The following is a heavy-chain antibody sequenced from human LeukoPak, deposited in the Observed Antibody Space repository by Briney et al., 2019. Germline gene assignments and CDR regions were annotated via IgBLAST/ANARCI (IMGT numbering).Heavy chain of an antibody. CDR2: IRHDGSHK. D-gene: IGHD5-24*01. V-gene: IGHV3-30*02. Sequence: GGSLRLSCTASGFIFSNYGMHWARQAPGKGLEWVAFIRHDGSHKSYADSVKGRFTISRDNSKNTLSLQMNSLRADDTAVYYCALMRDGYTHWGQGLLVTVSS. CDR3: ALMRDGYTH. J-gene: IGHJ4*02. CDR1: GFIFSNYG.